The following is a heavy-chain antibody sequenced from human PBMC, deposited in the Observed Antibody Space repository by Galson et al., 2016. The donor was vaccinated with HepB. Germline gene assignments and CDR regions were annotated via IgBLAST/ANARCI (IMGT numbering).Heavy chain of an antibody. CDR3: AKDHLVLRYFDWLISKGAFDI. CDR1: GFTFSSYA. CDR2: ISGSGGST. V-gene: IGHV3-23*01. Sequence: SLRLSCAASGFTFSSYAMSWVRQAPGKGLEWVSAISGSGGSTYYADSVKGRFTISRDNSKNTLYLQMNSLRAEDTAVYYCAKDHLVLRYFDWLISKGAFDIWGQGTMVTVSS. J-gene: IGHJ3*02. D-gene: IGHD3-9*01.